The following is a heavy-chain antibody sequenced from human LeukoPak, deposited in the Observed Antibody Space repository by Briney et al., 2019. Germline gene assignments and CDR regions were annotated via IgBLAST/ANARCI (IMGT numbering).Heavy chain of an antibody. Sequence: ASVKVSCKASGYTFTSYGISWVRQAPGQELEWMGWISAYNGNTNYAQKLQGRVTMTTDTSTSTAYMELRSLRSDDTAVYYCARSLEEIAARRMVPSDYWGQGTLVTVSS. CDR3: ARSLEEIAARRMVPSDY. D-gene: IGHD6-6*01. CDR2: ISAYNGNT. CDR1: GYTFTSYG. J-gene: IGHJ4*02. V-gene: IGHV1-18*01.